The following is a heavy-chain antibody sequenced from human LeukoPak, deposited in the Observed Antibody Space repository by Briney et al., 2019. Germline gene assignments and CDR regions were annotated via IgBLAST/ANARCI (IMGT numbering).Heavy chain of an antibody. CDR2: IRYDGTDE. CDR1: GFTFNDHG. Sequence: GGSLRLSCVASGFTFNDHGMHWVRQAPGKGLEWLAFIRYDGTDESYGASVRGRLTISRDDSLNTVYLQMDSLGHDDTAVYYCARNQAFGTFDAFDMWGQGTMVTVSS. D-gene: IGHD3-10*01. V-gene: IGHV3-30*02. J-gene: IGHJ3*02. CDR3: ARNQAFGTFDAFDM.